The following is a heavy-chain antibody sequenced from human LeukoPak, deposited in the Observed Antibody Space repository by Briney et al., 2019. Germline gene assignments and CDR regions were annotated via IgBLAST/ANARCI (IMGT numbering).Heavy chain of an antibody. CDR1: GGSISSYY. CDR3: ATFAPSGRLWYEYYFDY. D-gene: IGHD5-18*01. J-gene: IGHJ4*02. V-gene: IGHV4-59*01. Sequence: SETLSLTCTVSGGSISSYYWSWIRQPPGKGLEWIGYIYYSGSTNYNPSLKSRVTISVDTSKNQFSLKLSSVTAADTTVYYCATFAPSGRLWYEYYFDYWGQGTLVTVSS. CDR2: IYYSGST.